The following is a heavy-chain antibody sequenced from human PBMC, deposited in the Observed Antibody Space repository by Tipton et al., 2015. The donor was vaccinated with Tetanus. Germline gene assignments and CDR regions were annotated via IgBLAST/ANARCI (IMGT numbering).Heavy chain of an antibody. D-gene: IGHD2-21*01. V-gene: IGHV3-48*02. Sequence: SLRLSCAGSGFSFRNFGMNWVRQAPGKGLEWVSYISYSSTSIYYAGSVKGRFAVSRDNAKSSLFLHMNTLRDDDTAIYYCARRGEARANWFDSWGQGTLVTVSS. CDR3: ARRGEARANWFDS. J-gene: IGHJ5*01. CDR1: GFSFRNFG. CDR2: ISYSSTSI.